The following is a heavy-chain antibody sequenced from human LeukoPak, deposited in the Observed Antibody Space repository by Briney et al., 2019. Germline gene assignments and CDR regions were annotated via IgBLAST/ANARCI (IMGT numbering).Heavy chain of an antibody. J-gene: IGHJ1*01. V-gene: IGHV3-74*01. D-gene: IGHD6-13*01. Sequence: GGSLRLSCAASGFTFSTYWMHWVRQAPGKGLVWVSRSNGDGSDATYADSVQGRFTISRDNAKNTLYLQLNSLRAEDTAVYFCASSSWSSEYFHYWGQGTLVTVSS. CDR1: GFTFSTYW. CDR2: SNGDGSDA. CDR3: ASSSWSSEYFHY.